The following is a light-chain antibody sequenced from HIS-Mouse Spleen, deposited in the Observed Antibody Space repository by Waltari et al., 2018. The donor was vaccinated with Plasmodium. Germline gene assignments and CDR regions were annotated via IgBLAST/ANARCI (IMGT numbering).Light chain of an antibody. CDR1: QSISSY. V-gene: IGKV1-39*01. CDR3: QQSYSTWT. CDR2: AAS. Sequence: DIQMTPSPSSLSASVGDRVTITCRASQSISSYLNWYQQKPGKAPKLLIYAASSLQSGVPSRFSGSGPGTDFTLTISSLQPEYFATYYCQQSYSTWTFGQGTKVEIK. J-gene: IGKJ1*01.